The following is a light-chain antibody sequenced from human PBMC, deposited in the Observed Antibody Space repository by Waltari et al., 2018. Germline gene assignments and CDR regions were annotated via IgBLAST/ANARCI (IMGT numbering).Light chain of an antibody. CDR3: MFWPSNVWV. CDR1: SDINVGDFN. CDR2: SKSDSEK. J-gene: IGLJ3*02. V-gene: IGLV5-37*01. Sequence: QPVLTQPPSSSASPGESARLTCTLPSDINVGDFNIYGYQQKPGSPPRFLLYSKSDSEKAQGSGVPSRFSGSKDASANAGILLISGLQSEDEADYYCMFWPSNVWVFGGGTKLTVL.